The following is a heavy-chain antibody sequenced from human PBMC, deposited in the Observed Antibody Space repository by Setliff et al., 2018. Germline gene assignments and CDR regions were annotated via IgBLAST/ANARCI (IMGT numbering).Heavy chain of an antibody. CDR1: GFTFSTYR. Sequence: GGSLRLSCAASGFTFSTYRMHWVRQAPGKGLEWVAVIWDDGGNKYHADSVKGRFTISRDNSKNTLYLQMNSLRADDTAVYYCARSAANGGHDPFDIWGQGTMVTVSS. J-gene: IGHJ3*02. CDR3: ARSAANGGHDPFDI. D-gene: IGHD6-25*01. V-gene: IGHV3-33*08. CDR2: IWDDGGNK.